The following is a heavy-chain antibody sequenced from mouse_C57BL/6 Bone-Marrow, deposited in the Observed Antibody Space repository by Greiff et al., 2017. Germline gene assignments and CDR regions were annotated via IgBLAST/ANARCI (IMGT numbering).Heavy chain of an antibody. CDR2: ISYDGSN. Sequence: EVKLMESGPGLVKPSQSLSLTCSVTGYSITSGYYWNWIRQFPGNKLEWMGYISYDGSNNYNPSLKNRISITRDTSKNQFFLKLNSVTTEDTATYYCAGGGFDYWGQGTTLTVSS. CDR1: GYSITSGYY. CDR3: AGGGFDY. V-gene: IGHV3-6*01. J-gene: IGHJ2*01.